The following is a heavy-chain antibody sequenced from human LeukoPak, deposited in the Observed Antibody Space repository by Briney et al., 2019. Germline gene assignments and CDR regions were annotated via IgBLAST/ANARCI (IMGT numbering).Heavy chain of an antibody. V-gene: IGHV3-30*18. D-gene: IGHD3-3*01. CDR3: AKDSKGPYDFWSGYSRMDV. CDR2: ISYDGSNK. CDR1: GFTFSSYG. Sequence: PGGSLRLSCAASGFTFSSYGMHWVRQAPGKGLEWVAVISYDGSNKYYADSVKGRFTISRDNSKNTLYLQMNSLRAGDTAVYYCAKDSKGPYDFWSGYSRMDVWGQGTTVTVSS. J-gene: IGHJ6*02.